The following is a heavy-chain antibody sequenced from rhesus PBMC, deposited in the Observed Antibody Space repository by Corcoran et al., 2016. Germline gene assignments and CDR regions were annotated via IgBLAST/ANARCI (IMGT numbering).Heavy chain of an antibody. J-gene: IGHJ4*01. Sequence: QLQLQESGPGLVKPSETLSLTCAVSGGSISGYYWSWIRQPPGKGLEWFGNIDGNIAGTNYNPSLKSRVTISKDTSKNQFSLKLSSVTAADTAVYYCARRGYSGSWNPFDYWGQGVLVTVSS. D-gene: IGHD6-25*01. CDR1: GGSISGYY. CDR2: IDGNIAGT. V-gene: IGHV4-81*01. CDR3: ARRGYSGSWNPFDY.